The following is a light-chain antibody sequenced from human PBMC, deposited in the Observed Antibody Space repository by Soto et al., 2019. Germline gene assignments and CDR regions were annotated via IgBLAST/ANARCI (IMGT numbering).Light chain of an antibody. CDR1: SSDVGGYNY. CDR3: SSKRSSSTPYV. J-gene: IGLJ1*01. V-gene: IGLV2-14*01. Sequence: QSVLTQPASVSGSPGQSITISCTGTSSDVGGYNYVSWYQHHPGKAPKLMIYEVSNRPSGVSTRFSGSKSANTASLTISGLRAEDEADYYCSSKRSSSTPYVFGTGTKLTVL. CDR2: EVS.